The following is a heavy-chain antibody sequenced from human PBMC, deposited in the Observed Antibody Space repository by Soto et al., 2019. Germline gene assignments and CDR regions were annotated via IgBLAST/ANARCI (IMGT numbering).Heavy chain of an antibody. Sequence: EVQLVESGGGLVQPGRSLRLSCAASGFTFNDHSMHWVRQAPGKGLEWVSGISWNGGSRGYADSVQGRFTISRDNAKNSLYLKMNSLKPEDTALYYCAKDLRSTAWYSISFFDYCGQGALVTVSS. J-gene: IGHJ4*02. CDR2: ISWNGGSR. V-gene: IGHV3-9*01. CDR3: AKDLRSTAWYSISFFDY. D-gene: IGHD6-13*01. CDR1: GFTFNDHS.